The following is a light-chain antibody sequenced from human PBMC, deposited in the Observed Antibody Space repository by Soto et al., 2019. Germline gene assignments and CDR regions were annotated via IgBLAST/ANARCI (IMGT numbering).Light chain of an antibody. J-gene: IGLJ1*01. CDR2: DVS. Sequence: QSALTQPASVSGSPGQSITISCTGTNSDVGGYNYVSWYQQEPGQAPKLIIYDVSNRPSGVSNRFSGSKSGNTASLTISGLQAEDEADYYCSSYTSSSPYVFGTGTKLTVL. CDR3: SSYTSSSPYV. CDR1: NSDVGGYNY. V-gene: IGLV2-14*01.